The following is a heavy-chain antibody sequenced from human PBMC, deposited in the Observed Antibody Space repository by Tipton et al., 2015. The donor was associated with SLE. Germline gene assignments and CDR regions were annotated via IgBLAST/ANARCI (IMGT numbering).Heavy chain of an antibody. Sequence: SLRLSCAASGFTFSNYAMAWVRQAPGKGMEWVSVIYSGGSSTYYGNSMKGRITVSRDNSKNTLYLEMNSLRAEDTAVYYCAKGEYCSGNRCYSEYVRDWGQGTLVTVSS. D-gene: IGHD2-15*01. CDR3: AKGEYCSGNRCYSEYVRD. CDR2: IYSGGSST. J-gene: IGHJ4*02. CDR1: GFTFSNYA. V-gene: IGHV3-23*03.